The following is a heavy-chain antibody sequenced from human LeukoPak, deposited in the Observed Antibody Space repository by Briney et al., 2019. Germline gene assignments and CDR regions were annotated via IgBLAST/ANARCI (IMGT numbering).Heavy chain of an antibody. J-gene: IGHJ3*02. CDR1: GGTFSSYA. D-gene: IGHD3-10*01. CDR2: IIPILGIA. CDR3: ARALAPGAFDI. Sequence: EASVKVSCKASGGTFSSYAISWVRQAPGQGLEWMGRIIPILGIANYAQKFQGRVTITADKSTSTAYMELSSLRSEDTAVYYCARALAPGAFDIWGQGTMVTVSS. V-gene: IGHV1-69*04.